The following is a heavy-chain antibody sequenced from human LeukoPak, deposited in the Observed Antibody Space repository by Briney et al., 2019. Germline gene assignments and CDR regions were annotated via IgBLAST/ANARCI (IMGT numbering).Heavy chain of an antibody. CDR3: AKDPVRVVPAAIWYYYYYYMDV. CDR2: IWYDGSNK. Sequence: PGRSLRLSCAASGFTFSSYGMHWVRQAPGKGLEWVAVIWYDGSNKYYADSVKGRFTISRDNSKNTLYLQMNSLRAEDTAVYYCAKDPVRVVPAAIWYYYYYYMDVWGKGTTVTVSS. J-gene: IGHJ6*03. D-gene: IGHD2-2*01. CDR1: GFTFSSYG. V-gene: IGHV3-33*06.